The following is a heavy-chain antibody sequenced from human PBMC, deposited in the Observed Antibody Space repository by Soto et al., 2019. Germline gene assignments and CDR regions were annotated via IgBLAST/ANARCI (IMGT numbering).Heavy chain of an antibody. V-gene: IGHV1-69*02. CDR2: IIPILGIA. CDR3: ARAVVVVVAATADAFDI. CDR1: GGTFSSYT. J-gene: IGHJ3*02. D-gene: IGHD2-15*01. Sequence: QVQLVQSGAEVKKPGSSVKVSCKASGGTFSSYTISWVRQAPGQGLECMGRIIPILGIANYAQKFQGRVTITADKSTSTAYMELSSLRSDDTAVYYCARAVVVVVAATADAFDIWGQGTMVTVSS.